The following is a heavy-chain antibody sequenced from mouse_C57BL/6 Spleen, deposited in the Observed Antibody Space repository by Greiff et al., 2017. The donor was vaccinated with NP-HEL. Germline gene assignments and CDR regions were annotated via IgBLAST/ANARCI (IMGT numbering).Heavy chain of an antibody. D-gene: IGHD1-1*01. V-gene: IGHV1-69*01. CDR1: GYTFTSYW. J-gene: IGHJ1*03. CDR3: ASITTVVATDWYFDD. CDR2: IDPTDSYT. Sequence: QVQLQQSGAELVMPGASVKLSCKASGYTFTSYWMHWVKQRPGQGLEWIGEIDPTDSYTNYNQKFKGKSTLTVDKSSSTAYMQLSSLTSEDSAVYYGASITTVVATDWYFDDWGTGTTVTVSS.